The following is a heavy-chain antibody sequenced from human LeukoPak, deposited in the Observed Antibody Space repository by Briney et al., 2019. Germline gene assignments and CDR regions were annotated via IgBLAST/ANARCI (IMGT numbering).Heavy chain of an antibody. Sequence: GASVTVSCTASGYTFIDYYLHWVRQAPGQGLEWMGWINPKNGGTYYVQNFQGRVTMTRDTSISTVYLEVTRLTSDDTAMYYCARDSSMTEFDYWGQGTLVTVSS. J-gene: IGHJ4*02. CDR1: GYTFIDYY. CDR3: ARDSSMTEFDY. V-gene: IGHV1-2*02. D-gene: IGHD3-10*01. CDR2: INPKNGGT.